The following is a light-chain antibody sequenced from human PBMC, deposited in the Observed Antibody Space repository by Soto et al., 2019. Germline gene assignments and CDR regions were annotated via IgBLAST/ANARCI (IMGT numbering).Light chain of an antibody. CDR1: QSVSKY. Sequence: DIQMTQSPSSPSASVGESVTITCRASQSVSKYLNWYQQKPGKAPKLLIYAASSLHSGVPSRFSGRGSGTYFALTSRSLQLEDVASYYCQQTYTTPGTCGPGTRVEIK. J-gene: IGKJ1*01. V-gene: IGKV1-39*01. CDR3: QQTYTTPGT. CDR2: AAS.